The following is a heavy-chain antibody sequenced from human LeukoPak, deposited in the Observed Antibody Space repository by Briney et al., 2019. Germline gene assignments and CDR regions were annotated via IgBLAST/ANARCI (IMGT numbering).Heavy chain of an antibody. CDR1: GGSISSYS. Sequence: SETLSLTCTVSGGSISSYSWSWIRQPPGKGLEWIGYIYHSGSTYYNPSLKSRVTISVDRSKNQFSLKLSSVTAADTAVYYCARARSGYYYYYYGMDVWGQGTTVTVSS. V-gene: IGHV4-30-2*01. D-gene: IGHD3-10*01. CDR3: ARARSGYYYYYYGMDV. CDR2: IYHSGST. J-gene: IGHJ6*02.